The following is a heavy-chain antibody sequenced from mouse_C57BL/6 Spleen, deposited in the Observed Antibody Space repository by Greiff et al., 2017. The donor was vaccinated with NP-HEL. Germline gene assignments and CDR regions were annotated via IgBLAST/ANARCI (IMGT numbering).Heavy chain of an antibody. J-gene: IGHJ2*01. CDR1: GYAFTNYL. CDR3: ARGGDYDAVERYFDY. Sequence: QVQLQQSGAELVRPGTSVKVSCKASGYAFTNYLIEWVKQRPGQGLEWIGVINPGSGGTNDNEKFKGKATLTADKSSSTAYMQLRSLTSEDSAVYFCARGGDYDAVERYFDYWGQGTTLTVSS. CDR2: INPGSGGT. D-gene: IGHD2-4*01. V-gene: IGHV1-54*01.